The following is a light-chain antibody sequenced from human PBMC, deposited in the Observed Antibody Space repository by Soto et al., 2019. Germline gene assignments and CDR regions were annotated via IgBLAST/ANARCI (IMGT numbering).Light chain of an antibody. CDR2: AAS. V-gene: IGKV1-39*01. CDR1: QSISNY. Sequence: DIQMTQSPSSLSASVGDRVTITCRASQSISNYLNWYQQKPGKAPKLLIYAASNLQSGVPSRFSGSGSGTDFTLTISSLQLEDFATYSCQQSFNTPWTFGQGTKVEIK. CDR3: QQSFNTPWT. J-gene: IGKJ1*01.